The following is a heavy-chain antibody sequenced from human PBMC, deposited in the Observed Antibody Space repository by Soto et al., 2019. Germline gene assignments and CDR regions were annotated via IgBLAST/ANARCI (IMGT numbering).Heavy chain of an antibody. Sequence: QVQLVESGGGVVQPGRSLRLSCAASGFTFSSYAMHWVRQAPGKGLEWVAVISYDGSNKYYADSVKGRFTISRDNSKNTLYLQMNRLSGEDTGVYYGSRDATFVGDCGDFSCFDLWGRGTLVTVSS. CDR1: GFTFSSYA. CDR2: ISYDGSNK. J-gene: IGHJ2*01. D-gene: IGHD4-17*01. CDR3: SRDATFVGDCGDFSCFDL. V-gene: IGHV3-30-3*01.